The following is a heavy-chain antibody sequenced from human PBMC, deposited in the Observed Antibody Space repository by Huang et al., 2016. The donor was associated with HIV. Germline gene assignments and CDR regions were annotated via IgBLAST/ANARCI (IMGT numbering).Heavy chain of an antibody. D-gene: IGHD3-3*01. J-gene: IGHJ3*02. V-gene: IGHV4-61*09. CDR2: LYTGGRA. CDR3: ARVESGYYDAFDI. CDR1: GGSISTGNYD. Sequence: QVQLQESGPGLVKPSETLSLTCTDSGGSISTGNYDWSWIRQPAGKGLEWVGHLYTGGRANYNPSRKSRVTMSLDTSKTQFSLKLSSVTAADSAVYYCARVESGYYDAFDIWGPGTTVTVSS.